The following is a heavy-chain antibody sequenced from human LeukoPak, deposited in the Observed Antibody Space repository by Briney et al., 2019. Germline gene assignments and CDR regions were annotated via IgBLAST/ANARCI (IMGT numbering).Heavy chain of an antibody. CDR3: ARHASVDGNWPRPLDY. CDR2: IYYSGST. J-gene: IGHJ4*02. D-gene: IGHD6-19*01. CDR1: GGSISSSPYY. V-gene: IGHV4-39*01. Sequence: SETLSLTCTVSGGSISSSPYYWGWIRQPPGKGLEWIGNIYYSGSTYYNPSLKSRVTISVDTSKNQFSLKLTSVTAADTAVYYCARHASVDGNWPRPLDYWGQGTLVTVSS.